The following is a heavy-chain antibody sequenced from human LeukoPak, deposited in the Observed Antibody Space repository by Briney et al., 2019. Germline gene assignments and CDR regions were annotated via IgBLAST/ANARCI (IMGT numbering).Heavy chain of an antibody. CDR1: GGSISGYY. CDR2: IYYSGST. V-gene: IGHV4-59*01. J-gene: IGHJ4*02. CDR3: ARHSVVGATTFDY. D-gene: IGHD1-26*01. Sequence: SETLSLTCTVSGGSISGYYWSWIRQPPGKGLGWIGYIYYSGSTNYNPSLKSRVTISLDTSKNQFSLNLSSVTAADTAVYYCARHSVVGATTFDYWGQGTLVTVSS.